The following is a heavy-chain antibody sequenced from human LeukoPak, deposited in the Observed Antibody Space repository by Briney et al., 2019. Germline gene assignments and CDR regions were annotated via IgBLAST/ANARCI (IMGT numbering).Heavy chain of an antibody. Sequence: GGALRLSWTASGFPFGDYAMSWVRQAPGKGLEGGGFIKRKGYGGTTEYAASVKGRFTISKDDSKSIAYLQMNSLKTEDTAVYYCTRDKVVVVAATKGDYYYGMDVWGKGTTVTVSS. CDR2: IKRKGYGGTT. CDR1: GFPFGDYA. CDR3: TRDKVVVVAATKGDYYYGMDV. J-gene: IGHJ6*04. V-gene: IGHV3-49*04. D-gene: IGHD2-15*01.